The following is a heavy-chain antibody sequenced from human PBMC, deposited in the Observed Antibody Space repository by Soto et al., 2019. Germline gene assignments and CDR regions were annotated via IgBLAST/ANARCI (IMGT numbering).Heavy chain of an antibody. Sequence: SETLSLTCTVSGGSISSYYWNWIRQPPGKGLEWIGYINYSGSTNYSPSLKSRVTISVDTSKNQFSLKVGSVTAADTAVYYCASSSLYGMDVWGQGTTVTVS. CDR2: INYSGST. CDR1: GGSISSYY. J-gene: IGHJ6*02. V-gene: IGHV4-59*08. CDR3: ASSSLYGMDV.